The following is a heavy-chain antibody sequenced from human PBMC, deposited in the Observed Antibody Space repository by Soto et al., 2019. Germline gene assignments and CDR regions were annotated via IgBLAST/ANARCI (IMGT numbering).Heavy chain of an antibody. V-gene: IGHV2-5*02. D-gene: IGHD3-16*01. CDR1: GFSLSSSGVG. CDR2: IYWDDDK. Sequence: QITLKESGPSLVKPTETLTLTCTFSGFSLSSSGVGVAWIRQPPGKPLEWLALIYWDDDKYTSPSLKSRLTINKDTSKNQVVLLMTNMDPVDTATYFCVHLLTGGRFDSWGQGTLVTVSS. J-gene: IGHJ4*02. CDR3: VHLLTGGRFDS.